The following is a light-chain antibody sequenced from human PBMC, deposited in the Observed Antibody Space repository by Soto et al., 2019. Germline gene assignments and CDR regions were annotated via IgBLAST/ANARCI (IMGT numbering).Light chain of an antibody. J-gene: IGKJ4*01. CDR2: DAV. V-gene: IGKV3-11*01. Sequence: ETVLTQSPDTLSLSPGERATLSCRASQNIRTYLSWYQQKPGQSPRLLVYDAVNRAAGAPDRLSGSGSGSDFALTITNGEPDDFLVNVCQQRSDWPRLTFDGGTGVGIK. CDR1: QNIRTY. CDR3: QQRSDWPRLT.